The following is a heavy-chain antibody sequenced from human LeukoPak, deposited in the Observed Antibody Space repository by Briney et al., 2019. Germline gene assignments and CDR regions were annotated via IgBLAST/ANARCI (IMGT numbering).Heavy chain of an antibody. CDR1: GFTFSSYA. V-gene: IGHV3-30-3*01. CDR2: ISYDGSNK. J-gene: IGHJ4*02. Sequence: GGSLRLSCAASGFTFSSYAMHWVRQAPGKGLEWVALISYDGSNKYYADSVKGRFTISRDNSKNTLYLQMNSLRAEDTAVYYCARSPHVPYSGYVYYFDYWGQGTLVTVSS. CDR3: ARSPHVPYSGYVYYFDY. D-gene: IGHD5-12*01.